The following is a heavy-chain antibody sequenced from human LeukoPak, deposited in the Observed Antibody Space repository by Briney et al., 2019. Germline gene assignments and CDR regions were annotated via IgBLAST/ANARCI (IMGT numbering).Heavy chain of an antibody. CDR3: ARERPLSGRDYFDY. D-gene: IGHD3-3*01. V-gene: IGHV3-21*01. J-gene: IGHJ4*02. Sequence: GGSLRLSCAASGFTFSSYSMHGVRQAPGKGLEWVSSISSSSSYKYYADSVKGRFTISRDNAKNSLYLQMNSLRAEDTAVYYCARERPLSGRDYFDYWGQGTLVTVSS. CDR2: ISSSSSYK. CDR1: GFTFSSYS.